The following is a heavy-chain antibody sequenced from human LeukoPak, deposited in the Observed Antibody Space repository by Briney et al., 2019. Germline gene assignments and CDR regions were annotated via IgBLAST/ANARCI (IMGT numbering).Heavy chain of an antibody. V-gene: IGHV4-59*08. CDR2: IHYSGST. D-gene: IGHD2-15*01. Sequence: SETLSLTCTVSGGSISRYYWSWIRQPPGKGLEWIGYIHYSGSTNYYPSLKSRVTISLDTSKNQFSLKLSSMTAADTAVYFCARHRAVVVAATFGGMDVWGQGTTVTVSS. J-gene: IGHJ6*02. CDR1: GGSISRYY. CDR3: ARHRAVVVAATFGGMDV.